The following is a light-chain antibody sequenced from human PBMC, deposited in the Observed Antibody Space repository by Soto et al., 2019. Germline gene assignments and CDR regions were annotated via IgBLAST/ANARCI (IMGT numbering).Light chain of an antibody. CDR1: ETISGN. V-gene: IGKV3-20*01. Sequence: EIVMTQSPGTLSVSPGERATFSCRASETISGNLAWYQQKPGQAPKLLIFGATSRATGVPARFSGSGSVTDFTLTISRLEPEDFVVYYCQQYGSSPPYTFGQGTKLEIK. J-gene: IGKJ2*01. CDR2: GAT. CDR3: QQYGSSPPYT.